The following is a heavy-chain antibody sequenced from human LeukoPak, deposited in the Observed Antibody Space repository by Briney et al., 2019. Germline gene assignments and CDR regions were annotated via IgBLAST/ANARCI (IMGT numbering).Heavy chain of an antibody. Sequence: GGSLRLPCAASGFTFSSYGMHWVRQAPGKGLEWVAFIRYDGSNKYYADSVKGRFTISRDNSKNTLYLQMNSLRAEDTAVYYCARKRPLGYCSSTSCYSRGPFDYWGQGTLVTVSS. CDR1: GFTFSSYG. J-gene: IGHJ4*02. CDR3: ARKRPLGYCSSTSCYSRGPFDY. CDR2: IRYDGSNK. V-gene: IGHV3-30*02. D-gene: IGHD2-2*01.